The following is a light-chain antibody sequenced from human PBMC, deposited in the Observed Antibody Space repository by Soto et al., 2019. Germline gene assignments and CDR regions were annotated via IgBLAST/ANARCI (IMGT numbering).Light chain of an antibody. J-gene: IGKJ4*01. V-gene: IGKV3-11*01. Sequence: EIVLTQSPATLSLSPGERPTLSCRASQSINRHLAWYRQKPGQAPRLLIYDASNRATGIPARFSGSGSGTDFTLTISSLEPEDFGVYYCQQRSNWPPVTFGGGTKVEIK. CDR3: QQRSNWPPVT. CDR2: DAS. CDR1: QSINRH.